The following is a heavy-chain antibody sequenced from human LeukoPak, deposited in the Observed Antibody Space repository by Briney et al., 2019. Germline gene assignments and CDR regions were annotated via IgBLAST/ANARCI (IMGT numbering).Heavy chain of an antibody. CDR2: IYYSGST. CDR1: GGSISSGDYY. CDR3: ARGGKAAVRFDL. Sequence: PSETLSLTCTVSGGSISSGDYYWCLIRQPPGKRLEWIGYIYYSGSTYYTPSLKSRVTISVDTSKNQFSLKLSSVTAADTAVYYCARGGKAAVRFDLWGRGTLVTVSS. D-gene: IGHD2-15*01. V-gene: IGHV4-30-4*01. J-gene: IGHJ2*01.